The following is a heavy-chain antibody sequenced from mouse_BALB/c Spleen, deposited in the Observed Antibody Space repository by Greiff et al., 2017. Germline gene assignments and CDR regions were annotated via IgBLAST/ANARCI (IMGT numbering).Heavy chain of an antibody. CDR2: IWAGGST. CDR1: GFSLTSYG. J-gene: IGHJ4*01. CDR3: ARDGGNYEGYAMDY. V-gene: IGHV2-9*02. D-gene: IGHD2-1*01. Sequence: VQLVESGPGLVAPSQSLSITCTVSGFSLTSYGVHWVRQPPGKGLEWLGVIWAGGSTNYNSALMSRLSISKDNSKSQVFLKMNSLQTDDTAMYYCARDGGNYEGYAMDYWGQGTSVTVSS.